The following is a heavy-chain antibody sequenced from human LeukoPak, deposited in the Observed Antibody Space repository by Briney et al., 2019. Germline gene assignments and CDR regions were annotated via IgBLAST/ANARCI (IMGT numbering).Heavy chain of an antibody. J-gene: IGHJ3*02. V-gene: IGHV1-8*01. Sequence: ASVKVSCKASGYTFTSYDINWVRQATGQGLEWMGWMNPNNANTGYAQKFQGRVTMTRNASITTAYLELSSLRSEDTAVYYCARVRGTWWIPENDVFDIWGQGTMVTVSS. CDR1: GYTFTSYD. D-gene: IGHD2-8*02. CDR2: MNPNNANT. CDR3: ARVRGTWWIPENDVFDI.